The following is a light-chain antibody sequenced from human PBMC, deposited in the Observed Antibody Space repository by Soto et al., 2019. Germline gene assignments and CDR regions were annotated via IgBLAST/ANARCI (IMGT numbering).Light chain of an antibody. J-gene: IGKJ4*01. CDR3: PQYGSSPA. CDR2: GAS. Sequence: EIVLTQSPGTLSLSPGERATLSCRASQSVSSSYLAWYQQKPGQAPRLLIYGASSRATGIPDRFSGSGSGTDFTLTISRLEPEDSALYYCPQYGSSPAFGGGTKVEIK. V-gene: IGKV3-20*01. CDR1: QSVSSSY.